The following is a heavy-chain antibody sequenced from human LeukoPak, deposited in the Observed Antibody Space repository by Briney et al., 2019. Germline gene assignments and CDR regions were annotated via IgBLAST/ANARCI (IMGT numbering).Heavy chain of an antibody. CDR2: ISSSSSYI. J-gene: IGHJ1*01. Sequence: GGSLRLSCAASGFTFSSYSMNWVRQAPGKGLEWVSSISSSSSYIYYADSVKGRFTISRDNAKNSLYLQMNSLRAEDTAVYYCASGGDYYDSNYAEYFQRWGQGTLVTVSS. V-gene: IGHV3-21*01. CDR3: ASGGDYYDSNYAEYFQR. CDR1: GFTFSSYS. D-gene: IGHD3-22*01.